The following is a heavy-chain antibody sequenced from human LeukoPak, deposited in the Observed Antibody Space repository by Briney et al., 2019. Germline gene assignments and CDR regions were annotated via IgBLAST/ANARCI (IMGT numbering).Heavy chain of an antibody. CDR2: IYPGDSDT. Sequence: GESLKISCKGSGYSFTSYWIGWVRQMPGKGLEWRGIIYPGDSDTRYSPSFQGQVTISADKSISTAYLQWSSLKASDTAMYCCARQRVGATWVFDYWGQGTLVTVSS. CDR1: GYSFTSYW. CDR3: ARQRVGATWVFDY. D-gene: IGHD1-26*01. V-gene: IGHV5-51*01. J-gene: IGHJ4*02.